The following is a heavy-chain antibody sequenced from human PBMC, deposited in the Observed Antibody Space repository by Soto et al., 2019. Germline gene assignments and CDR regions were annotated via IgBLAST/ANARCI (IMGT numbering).Heavy chain of an antibody. CDR3: ARGIATVTTFYYYMDV. CDR1: GYTFTGYY. Sequence: VQLVQSGAEVKKPGASVKVSCKASGYTFTGYYMHWVRQAPGQGLEWMGWINPNSGGTNYAQKFQGWVTMTRDTSISTAYMELSRLRSDDTAVYYCARGIATVTTFYYYMDVWGKGTTVTVSS. D-gene: IGHD4-17*01. J-gene: IGHJ6*03. V-gene: IGHV1-2*04. CDR2: INPNSGGT.